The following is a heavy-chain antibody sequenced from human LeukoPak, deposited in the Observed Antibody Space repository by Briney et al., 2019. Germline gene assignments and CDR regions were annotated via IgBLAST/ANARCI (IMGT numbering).Heavy chain of an antibody. J-gene: IGHJ4*02. CDR1: GDSVSSNSVT. CDR3: VREVDLASIRDC. V-gene: IGHV6-1*01. CDR2: TYYRFKWYF. D-gene: IGHD6-19*01. Sequence: SQTLSLTCAISGDSVSSNSVTWNWIRQSPSRGLEWLGRTYYRFKWYFQYAVYFKSRMTINPDTFKNQFSLQLNSVTPEDTAVYYCVREVDLASIRDCWGQGILVTVSS.